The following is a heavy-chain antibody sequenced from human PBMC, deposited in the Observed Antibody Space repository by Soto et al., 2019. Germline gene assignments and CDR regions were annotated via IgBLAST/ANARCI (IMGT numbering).Heavy chain of an antibody. D-gene: IGHD6-19*01. Sequence: SGPTLVNPTQTLTLTCIFSGLSLRTSGVGVGWIRQPPGKALEWLGFIYWNDDKRYSPSLKSRLTITKDTSKNQVVLTMTNMDPVDTATYYCAKSGSSGWYGWFDPWGQGTLVTVSS. CDR3: AKSGSSGWYGWFDP. CDR1: GLSLRTSGVG. J-gene: IGHJ5*02. CDR2: IYWNDDK. V-gene: IGHV2-5*01.